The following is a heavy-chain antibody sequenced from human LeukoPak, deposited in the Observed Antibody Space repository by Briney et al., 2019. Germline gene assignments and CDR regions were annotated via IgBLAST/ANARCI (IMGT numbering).Heavy chain of an antibody. CDR2: INPNSGGT. J-gene: IGHJ3*02. CDR3: ARVLERRTVAFDI. Sequence: ASVKVSCKASGYTFTGYYMHWVRQAPGQGLEWMGWINPNSGGTNYAQKFQGRVTMTRDTSISTAYMELSRLKSDDTAVYYCARVLERRTVAFDIWGQGTMVTVSS. V-gene: IGHV1-2*02. CDR1: GYTFTGYY. D-gene: IGHD1-1*01.